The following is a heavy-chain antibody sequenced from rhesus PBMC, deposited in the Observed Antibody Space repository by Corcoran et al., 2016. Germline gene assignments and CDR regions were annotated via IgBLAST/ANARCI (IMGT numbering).Heavy chain of an antibody. V-gene: IGHV4S10*01. CDR1: GGSISDSYW. Sequence: QVQLQESGPGVVKPSETLSLTCAVSGGSISDSYWWSWIRQPPGKGLEWIGYIYGSSTSTNYNPSLKSRVTISKDTSKNQFSLKLSSVTAADTAVYYCARYYSGSYYYFDYWGQGVLVTVSS. CDR3: ARYYSGSYYYFDY. D-gene: IGHD3-16*01. J-gene: IGHJ4*01. CDR2: IYGSSTST.